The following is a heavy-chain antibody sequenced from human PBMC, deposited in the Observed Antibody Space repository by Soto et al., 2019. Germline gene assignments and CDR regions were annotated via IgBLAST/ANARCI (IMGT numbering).Heavy chain of an antibody. Sequence: VQLQESGPGLVKPSGTLSLTCAVSGGSISSSNWWSWVRQPPGKGLEWIGEIYHSGSTNYNPSLKSRVTISVDQSKNQFSLKLSSVTAADTAVYYCARGGYYGSGSYQNYYYYGMDVWGQGTTVTVSS. CDR3: ARGGYYGSGSYQNYYYYGMDV. J-gene: IGHJ6*02. D-gene: IGHD3-10*01. V-gene: IGHV4-4*02. CDR2: IYHSGST. CDR1: GGSISSSNW.